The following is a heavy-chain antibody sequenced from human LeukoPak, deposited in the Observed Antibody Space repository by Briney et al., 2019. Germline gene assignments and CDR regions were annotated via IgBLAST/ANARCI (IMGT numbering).Heavy chain of an antibody. J-gene: IGHJ4*02. CDR2: IWYDGSDK. Sequence: GGSLRLSCEASGFTIRSDGMHWVRQAPGKGLEWVAVIWYDGSDKYYADSVKGRFSISRDNSKNTLYLQMNSLRAEDTAVYYCARELPPVVNFYFDSWGQGTLVTVSS. CDR3: ARELPPVVNFYFDS. D-gene: IGHD3-22*01. V-gene: IGHV3-33*01. CDR1: GFTIRSDG.